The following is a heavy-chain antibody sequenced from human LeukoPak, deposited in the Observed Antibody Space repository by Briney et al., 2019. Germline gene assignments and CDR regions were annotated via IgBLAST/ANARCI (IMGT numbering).Heavy chain of an antibody. V-gene: IGHV4-31*03. CDR3: SRWDYSNYLFDY. D-gene: IGHD4-11*01. J-gene: IGHJ4*02. Sequence: SETLSLTCTVSGGSISSGGYYWSWIRQHPGKGLEWIGYIYYSGSTYYNPSLKSRVTISVDTSKNQFSLGLSSVTAADTAVYYCSRWDYSNYLFDYWGQGTLVTVSS. CDR1: GGSISSGGYY. CDR2: IYYSGST.